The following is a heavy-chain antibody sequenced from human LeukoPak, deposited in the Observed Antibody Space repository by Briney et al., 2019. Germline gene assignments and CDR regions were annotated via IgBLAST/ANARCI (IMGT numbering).Heavy chain of an antibody. CDR3: AKERFNTGHHYAIEN. D-gene: IGHD3-22*01. Sequence: GGSLRLSCAASGFTFSSFAMAWVRQAPGNGLEWISSISGPGDIVHYADSVKGRFTISRDNSENTLHLQMNSLRAEDTARYYCAKERFNTGHHYAIENWGQGALVTVSS. J-gene: IGHJ4*02. CDR2: ISGPGDIV. V-gene: IGHV3-23*01. CDR1: GFTFSSFA.